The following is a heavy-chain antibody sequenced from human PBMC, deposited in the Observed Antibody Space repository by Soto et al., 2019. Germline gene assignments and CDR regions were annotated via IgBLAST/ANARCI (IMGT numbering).Heavy chain of an antibody. Sequence: GGSLRLSCTASGIIFSSFAMSWVRQAPGKGLKWVSSITGSGGSTYYADSVKGRFTISRDNSENTLYLQMNSLRAEDTAIYYCAVPRISRIRGEPPAYWGRGTLVTVSS. J-gene: IGHJ4*02. D-gene: IGHD3-10*01. CDR3: AVPRISRIRGEPPAY. CDR2: ITGSGGST. CDR1: GIIFSSFA. V-gene: IGHV3-23*01.